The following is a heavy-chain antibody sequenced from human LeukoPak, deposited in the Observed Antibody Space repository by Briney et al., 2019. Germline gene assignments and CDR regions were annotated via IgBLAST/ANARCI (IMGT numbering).Heavy chain of an antibody. D-gene: IGHD6-19*01. CDR3: ARGGPGYSSGWYYFDY. CDR2: IYHSGST. J-gene: IGHJ4*02. CDR1: GGSISSGGYY. V-gene: IGHV4-30-2*01. Sequence: TLSLTCTVSGGSISSGGYYWSWIRQPPGKGPEWIGYIYHSGSTYYNPSLKSRVTISVDRSKNQFSLKLSSVTAADTAVYYCARGGPGYSSGWYYFDYWGQGTLVTVSS.